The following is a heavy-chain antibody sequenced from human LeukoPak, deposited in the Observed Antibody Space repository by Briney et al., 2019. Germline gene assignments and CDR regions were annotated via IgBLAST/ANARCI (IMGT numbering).Heavy chain of an antibody. CDR2: INHSGST. CDR3: ARGGRRMDV. V-gene: IGHV4-34*01. D-gene: IGHD6-25*01. J-gene: IGHJ6*02. Sequence: SETLSLTCAVYGGSFSSYYWSWIRQPPGKGLEWIGEINHSGSTNYNPSLKSRVTISVDTSKNQFSLKLSSVTAADTAVYYCARGGRRMDVWGQGTTVTVSS. CDR1: GGSFSSYY.